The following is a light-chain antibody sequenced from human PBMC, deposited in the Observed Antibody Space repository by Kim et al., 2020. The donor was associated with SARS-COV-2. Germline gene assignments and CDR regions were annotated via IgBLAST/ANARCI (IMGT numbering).Light chain of an antibody. CDR1: SSDVGGYNY. CDR2: DVS. CDR3: SSYTSSSTWV. Sequence: GQSITLSCTGTSSDVGGYNYVSWYQHHPGKAPKLMIYDVSKRPSGVSTRFSGSKSGNTASLTISGLQAEDAANYYCSSYTSSSTWVFGGGTQLTVL. V-gene: IGLV2-14*03. J-gene: IGLJ3*02.